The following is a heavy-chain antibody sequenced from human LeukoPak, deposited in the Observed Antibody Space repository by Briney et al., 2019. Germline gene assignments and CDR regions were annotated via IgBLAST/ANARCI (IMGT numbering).Heavy chain of an antibody. CDR1: GGTFSSYA. V-gene: IGHV1-69*13. CDR3: AREGDYPYQFDY. J-gene: IGHJ4*02. CDR2: IIPIFGTA. Sequence: SVKVSCKASGGTFSSYAISWVRQAPGQGLEWMGGIIPIFGTANYAQKFQGRVTITADESTSTAYMELRSLRSDDTAVYYCAREGDYPYQFDYWGQGTLVTVSS. D-gene: IGHD4-17*01.